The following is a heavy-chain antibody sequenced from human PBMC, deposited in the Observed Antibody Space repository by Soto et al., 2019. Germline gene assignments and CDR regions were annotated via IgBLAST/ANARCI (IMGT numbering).Heavy chain of an antibody. V-gene: IGHV3-23*01. CDR1: AFTFSSYA. CDR3: ARRSSSWYFDY. Sequence: EVQLLESGGGLVQPGGSLRLSCAASAFTFSSYAMNWVRQAPGKGLEWVSVISGSGDSTYYADSVKGRFTISRDNSKNTLYLQMNSLRAEDTAVYYCARRSSSWYFDYWGQGTLVTVSS. D-gene: IGHD6-13*01. CDR2: ISGSGDST. J-gene: IGHJ4*02.